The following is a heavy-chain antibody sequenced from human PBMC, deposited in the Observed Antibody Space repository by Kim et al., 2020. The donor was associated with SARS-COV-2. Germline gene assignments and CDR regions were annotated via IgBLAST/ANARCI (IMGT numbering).Heavy chain of an antibody. D-gene: IGHD3-9*01. CDR3: ARDLDYDILTHYYYYGMDV. Sequence: GGSLRLSCAASGFTFSSYSMNWVRQAPGKGLEWVSSISSSSSYIYYADSVKGRFTISRDNAKNSLYLQMNSLRAEDTAVYYCARDLDYDILTHYYYYGMDVWGQGTTVTVSS. CDR1: GFTFSSYS. CDR2: ISSSSSYI. V-gene: IGHV3-21*01. J-gene: IGHJ6*02.